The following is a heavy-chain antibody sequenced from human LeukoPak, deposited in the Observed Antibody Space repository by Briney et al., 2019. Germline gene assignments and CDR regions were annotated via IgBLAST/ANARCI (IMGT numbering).Heavy chain of an antibody. J-gene: IGHJ6*02. CDR1: GFTFSSYG. CDR2: ISYDGSNK. CDR3: AKDQSTVTMGYYYGMDV. D-gene: IGHD4-11*01. V-gene: IGHV3-30*18. Sequence: QPGGSLRLSCAASGFTFSSYGMHWVRQAPGKGLEWVAVISYDGSNKYYADSVKGRFTISRDNSKNTLYLQMNSLRAEDTAVYYCAKDQSTVTMGYYYGMDVWGQGTTVTVSS.